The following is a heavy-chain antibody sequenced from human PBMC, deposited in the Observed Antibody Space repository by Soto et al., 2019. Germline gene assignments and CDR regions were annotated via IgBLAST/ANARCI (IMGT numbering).Heavy chain of an antibody. D-gene: IGHD3-3*01. V-gene: IGHV1-18*01. J-gene: IGHJ6*02. CDR1: GYNFISYS. CDR3: VRDDQFPLYDFWCADSGAYLGMDV. Sequence: GASVKVSCKASGYNFISYSISWVRQAPGQGLEWMGRITAYNGNANYAQKFQGRVTMTTDTSTNTAYMELRSLRSDDTAVFYCVRDDQFPLYDFWCADSGAYLGMDVWGQGTTVTVSS. CDR2: ITAYNGNA.